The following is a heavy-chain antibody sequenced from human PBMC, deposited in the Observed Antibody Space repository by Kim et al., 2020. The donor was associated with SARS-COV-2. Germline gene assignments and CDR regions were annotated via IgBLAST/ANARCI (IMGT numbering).Heavy chain of an antibody. CDR2: ISYDGSNK. V-gene: IGHV3-30*18. CDR3: AKEEGSGYSSGWTYYYYGMDV. J-gene: IGHJ6*02. Sequence: GSLRLSCAASGFTFSSYGMHWVRQAPGKGLEWVAVISYDGSNKYYADSVKGRFTICRDNSKNTLYLQMNSLRAEDTAVYYCAKEEGSGYSSGWTYYYYGMDVWGQGTTVTVSS. D-gene: IGHD6-19*01. CDR1: GFTFSSYG.